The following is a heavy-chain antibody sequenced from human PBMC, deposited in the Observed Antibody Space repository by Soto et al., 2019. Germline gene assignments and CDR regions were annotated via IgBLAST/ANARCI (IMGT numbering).Heavy chain of an antibody. CDR2: IYPGDSDT. CDR3: ARLLGVDTAAEGYYYYGMDV. V-gene: IGHV5-51*01. D-gene: IGHD5-18*01. J-gene: IGHJ6*02. CDR1: GYSFTSYW. Sequence: GESLKISCKGSGYSFTSYWIGWVRQMPGKGLEWMGIIYPGDSDTRYSPSFQGQVTISADKSISTAYLQWSSPKASDTAMYYCARLLGVDTAAEGYYYYGMDVWGQGITVTVSS.